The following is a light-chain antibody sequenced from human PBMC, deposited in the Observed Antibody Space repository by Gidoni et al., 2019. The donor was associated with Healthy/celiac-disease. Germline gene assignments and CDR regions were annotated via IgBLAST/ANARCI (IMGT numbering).Light chain of an antibody. J-gene: IGKJ4*02. CDR1: QSIISY. CDR2: AAY. CDR3: KQSYSTPYT. V-gene: IGKV1-39*01. Sequence: LQLPPSSSSLSASVGDRVTITCRASQSIISYLNWYQQRPGKAPKHLIYAAYSLQSGVPSRFSGRGSGKELTLTRRRLGSEVFATYYSKQSYSTPYTVGEGTKVEIK.